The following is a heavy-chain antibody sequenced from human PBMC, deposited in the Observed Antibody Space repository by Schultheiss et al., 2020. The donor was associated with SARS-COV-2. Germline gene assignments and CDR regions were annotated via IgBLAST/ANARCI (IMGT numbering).Heavy chain of an antibody. Sequence: SQTLSLTCTISGGSINNYYWGWIRQPPGKGLEWIGSIYYSGSTYYNPSLKSRVTISVDTSKNQFSLKLSSVTAADTAVYYCARVGTTILYDYWGQGTLVTVSS. V-gene: IGHV4-39*07. D-gene: IGHD1-26*01. CDR2: IYYSGST. J-gene: IGHJ4*02. CDR1: GGSINNYY. CDR3: ARVGTTILYDY.